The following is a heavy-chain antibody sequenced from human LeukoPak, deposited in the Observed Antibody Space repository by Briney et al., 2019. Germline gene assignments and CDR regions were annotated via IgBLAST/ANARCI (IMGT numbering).Heavy chain of an antibody. Sequence: SETLSLTCAVYGGSSSGYYWSWIRQPPEKGLEWIGEINHSGSTNYNPSLKSRVTISVDTSKNQFSLKLSSVTAADTAVYYCANSGSYRRNWFDPWGQGTLVTVSS. V-gene: IGHV4-34*01. CDR1: GGSSSGYY. D-gene: IGHD3-16*02. CDR3: ANSGSYRRNWFDP. J-gene: IGHJ5*02. CDR2: INHSGST.